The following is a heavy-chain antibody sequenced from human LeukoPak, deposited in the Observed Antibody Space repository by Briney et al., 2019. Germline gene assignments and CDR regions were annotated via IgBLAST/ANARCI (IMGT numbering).Heavy chain of an antibody. CDR1: GGTFSSYA. V-gene: IGHV1-18*01. Sequence: ASVKVSCKASGGTFSSYAISWVRQAPGQGLEWMGWISAYNGNTNYAQKLQGRVTMTTDTSTSTAYMELRSLRSDDTAVYYCARTYGDYAKFDYWGQGTLVTVSS. J-gene: IGHJ4*02. CDR3: ARTYGDYAKFDY. CDR2: ISAYNGNT. D-gene: IGHD4-17*01.